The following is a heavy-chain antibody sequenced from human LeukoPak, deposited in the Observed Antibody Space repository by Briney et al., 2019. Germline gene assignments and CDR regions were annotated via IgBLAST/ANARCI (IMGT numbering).Heavy chain of an antibody. CDR1: GFTFDDYT. CDR2: ISWDGGST. D-gene: IGHD3-16*01. V-gene: IGHV3-43*01. Sequence: GGSLRLSCAASGFTFDDYTMHWVRQAPGKGLEWVYLISWDGGSTYYADSVKGRFTISRDNSKNSLYLQMNSLRTEDTALYYCAKDSGVWGRGYYFDYWGQGTLVTVSS. J-gene: IGHJ4*02. CDR3: AKDSGVWGRGYYFDY.